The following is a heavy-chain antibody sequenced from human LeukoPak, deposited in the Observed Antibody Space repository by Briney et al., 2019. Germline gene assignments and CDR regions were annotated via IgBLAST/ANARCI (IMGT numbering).Heavy chain of an antibody. J-gene: IGHJ3*02. CDR1: GGSISSYF. CDR3: AKSNGYGLVGI. Sequence: TSETLSLTCTVSGGSISSYFWNWIRQPPGKGLEWIGNIFYSGSTYYSPSLKSRVTISLDTSRNQFSLKLTSVTAADTAVYYCAKSNGYGLVGIWGQGTMVTVSS. V-gene: IGHV4-59*12. D-gene: IGHD3-10*01. CDR2: IFYSGST.